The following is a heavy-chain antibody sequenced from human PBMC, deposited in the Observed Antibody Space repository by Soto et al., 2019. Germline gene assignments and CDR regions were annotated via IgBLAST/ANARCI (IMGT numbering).Heavy chain of an antibody. V-gene: IGHV3-21*01. CDR1: GFTFSSYS. CDR2: ISSSSSYI. Sequence: PGGSLRLSCAASGFTFSSYSMNWVRQAPGKGLGWVSSISSSSSYIYYADSVKGRFTISRDNAKNSLYLQMNSLRAEDTAVYYCARESGYYTYGMDVWGQGTTVTVSS. CDR3: ARESGYYTYGMDV. D-gene: IGHD3-3*01. J-gene: IGHJ6*02.